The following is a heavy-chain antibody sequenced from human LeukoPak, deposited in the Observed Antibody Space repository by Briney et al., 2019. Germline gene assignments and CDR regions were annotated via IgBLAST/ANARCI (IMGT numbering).Heavy chain of an antibody. D-gene: IGHD3-10*01. J-gene: IGHJ4*02. Sequence: GGSLRLSCAASGFTFSSYAMSWVRQAPGKGLEWVSAISGSGGSTYYADSVKGRFTISRDNSKNTLYLQMNSLRAEDTAVYYCAEDLNPALWFVWDYWGQGTLVTVSS. V-gene: IGHV3-23*01. CDR1: GFTFSSYA. CDR3: AEDLNPALWFVWDY. CDR2: ISGSGGST.